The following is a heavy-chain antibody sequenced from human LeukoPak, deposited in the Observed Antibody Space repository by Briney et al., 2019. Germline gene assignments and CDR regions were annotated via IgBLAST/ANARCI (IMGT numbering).Heavy chain of an antibody. D-gene: IGHD3-9*01. Sequence: KRSETRSLTCAVYGGSFSGYYWSWIRQPPGKGLEWIGEVNHSGSTNYNPSLKSRVTISVDTSKNQFSLKLSSVTAADTAVYYCARGNILTGYNFDYWGQGTLVTVSS. V-gene: IGHV4-34*01. CDR3: ARGNILTGYNFDY. J-gene: IGHJ4*02. CDR2: VNHSGST. CDR1: GGSFSGYY.